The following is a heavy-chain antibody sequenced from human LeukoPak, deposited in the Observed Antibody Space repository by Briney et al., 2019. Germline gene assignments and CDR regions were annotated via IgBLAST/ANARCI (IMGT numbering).Heavy chain of an antibody. CDR2: LTRTGRTT. CDR3: AKDRPNFYEASGSYYKMKGDF. J-gene: IGHJ4*02. Sequence: GGSLRLSCAASGFTFNTHAMSWVRQAPEKGLEWVSSLTRTGRTTYYADSVKGRFTISRDNLKNTVYLQMNSLRGEDMAIYYCAKDRPNFYEASGSYYKMKGDFWGQGTLVTVSS. V-gene: IGHV3-23*01. D-gene: IGHD3-10*01. CDR1: GFTFNTHA.